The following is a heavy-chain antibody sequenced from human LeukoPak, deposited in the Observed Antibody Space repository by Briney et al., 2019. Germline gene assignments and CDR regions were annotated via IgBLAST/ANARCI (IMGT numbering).Heavy chain of an antibody. Sequence: GGSLRLSCAASGFTFSSYSMNWVRQAPGKGLEWVSSISSSSSYIYYADSVKGRFAISRDNAKNSLYLQMNSLRAEDTAVYYCARGPVGAPDYWGQGTLVTVSS. J-gene: IGHJ4*02. V-gene: IGHV3-21*01. D-gene: IGHD1-26*01. CDR2: ISSSSSYI. CDR3: ARGPVGAPDY. CDR1: GFTFSSYS.